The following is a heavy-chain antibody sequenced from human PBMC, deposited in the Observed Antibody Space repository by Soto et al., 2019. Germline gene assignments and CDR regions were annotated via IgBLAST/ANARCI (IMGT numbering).Heavy chain of an antibody. CDR1: GFTFSSYA. CDR2: ISYDGSNK. V-gene: IGHV3-30-3*01. CDR3: ARESVGATGYYYYYGMDV. J-gene: IGHJ6*02. Sequence: QVQLVESGGGVVQPGRSLRLSCAASGFTFSSYAMHWVRQAPGKGLEWVAVISYDGSNKYYADSVKGRFTISRDNSKNTLYLQMNSLRAEDTAVYYCARESVGATGYYYYYGMDVWGQGTTVTVSS. D-gene: IGHD1-26*01.